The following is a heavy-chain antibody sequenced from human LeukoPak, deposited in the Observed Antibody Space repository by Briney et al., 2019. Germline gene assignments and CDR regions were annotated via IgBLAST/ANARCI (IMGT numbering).Heavy chain of an antibody. V-gene: IGHV3-7*03. D-gene: IGHD3-16*01. CDR1: GFTFSNYW. Sequence: GGSLRLSCAASGFTFSNYWMHWIRQVPGKGLEWVASINHNGNVNYYVDSVKGRFTISRDNAKNSLYLQMSNLRAEDTAVYFCARGGGLDVWGQGATVTVSS. J-gene: IGHJ6*02. CDR2: INHNGNVN. CDR3: ARGGGLDV.